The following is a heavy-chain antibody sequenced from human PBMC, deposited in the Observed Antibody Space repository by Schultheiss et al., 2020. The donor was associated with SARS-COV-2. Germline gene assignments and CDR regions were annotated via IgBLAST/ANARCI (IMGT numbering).Heavy chain of an antibody. V-gene: IGHV3-30*18. CDR1: GFTFSSYG. D-gene: IGHD1-26*01. J-gene: IGHJ6*02. CDR3: AKDVSGFPLGG. CDR2: ISYDGSNK. Sequence: GGSLRLSCAASGFTFSSYGMHWVRQAPGKGLEWVAVISYDGSNKYYADSVKGRFTISRDNSKNTLYLQMNSLRAEDTAVYYCAKDVSGFPLGGWGQGTTVTVSS.